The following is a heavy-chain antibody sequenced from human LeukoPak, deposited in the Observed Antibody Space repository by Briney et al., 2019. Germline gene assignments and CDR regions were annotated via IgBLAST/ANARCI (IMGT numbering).Heavy chain of an antibody. D-gene: IGHD3-10*01. CDR2: IYTSGST. J-gene: IGHJ6*03. CDR1: GGSISSYY. V-gene: IGHV4-4*07. CDR3: ARDNGSGSYYSYYYMDV. Sequence: SETLSLTCTVSGGSISSYYWSWIRQPAGKGLEWIGRIYTSGSTNYNPSLKRRVTMSVDTSKNQFSLKLSSVTAADTAVYYCARDNGSGSYYSYYYMDVWGKGTTVTISS.